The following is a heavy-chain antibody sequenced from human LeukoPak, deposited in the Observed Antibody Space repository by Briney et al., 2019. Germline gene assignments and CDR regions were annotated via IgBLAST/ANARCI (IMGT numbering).Heavy chain of an antibody. Sequence: GGSLRLSCAASGFDFNNYNMNWVRQAPGKGLEWVSSITSSGTYIYYADSVKGRFTISRDNAKYSLYLQMNSLRAEDTAVYYCAKSISANYGSGSYYLNPFDYWGQGTLVTVSS. CDR1: GFDFNNYN. V-gene: IGHV3-21*04. J-gene: IGHJ4*02. CDR3: AKSISANYGSGSYYLNPFDY. D-gene: IGHD3-10*01. CDR2: ITSSGTYI.